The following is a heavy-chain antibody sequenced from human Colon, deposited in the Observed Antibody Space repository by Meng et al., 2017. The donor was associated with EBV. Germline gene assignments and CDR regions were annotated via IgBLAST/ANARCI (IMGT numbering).Heavy chain of an antibody. J-gene: IGHJ4*02. CDR3: ARGELLWDY. Sequence: QGHSPGPRPGLVKPSQTLPLPCTVSGDSISSGEYFWSWIRQPPGKGLEWIGYMDYRGSTFYNPSLKSRVTISVDTSKNQFSLKLSSVIAADTAVYFCARGELLWDYWGQGTLVTVSS. V-gene: IGHV4-30-4*01. CDR2: MDYRGST. D-gene: IGHD2-2*01. CDR1: GDSISSGEYF.